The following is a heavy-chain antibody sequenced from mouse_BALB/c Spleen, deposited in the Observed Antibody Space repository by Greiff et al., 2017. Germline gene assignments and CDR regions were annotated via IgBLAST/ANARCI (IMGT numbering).Heavy chain of an antibody. CDR2: IWSGGST. J-gene: IGHJ3*01. Sequence: QVQLQQSGPGLVQPSQSLSITCTVSGFSLTSYGVHWVRQSPGKGLEWLGVIWSGGSTAYNAAFISRLSISKDNSKSQVFFKMNSLQANDTAIYYCARDYFPYWGQGTLVTVSA. CDR1: GFSLTSYG. V-gene: IGHV2-2*02. CDR3: ARDYFPY. D-gene: IGHD1-1*02.